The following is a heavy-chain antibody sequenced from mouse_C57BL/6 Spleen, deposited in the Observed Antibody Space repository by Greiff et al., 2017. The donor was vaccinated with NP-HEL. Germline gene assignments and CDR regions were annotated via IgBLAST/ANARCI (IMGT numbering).Heavy chain of an antibody. J-gene: IGHJ3*01. CDR3: AREGGYDGYYGWFAY. Sequence: QVHVQQSGAELVKPGASVKISCKASGYAFSSYWMNWVKQRPGKGLEWIGQIYPGDGDTNYNGKFKGKATLTADKSSSTAYMQLSSLTSEDSAVYFCAREGGYDGYYGWFAYWGQGTLVTVSA. D-gene: IGHD2-3*01. CDR1: GYAFSSYW. V-gene: IGHV1-80*01. CDR2: IYPGDGDT.